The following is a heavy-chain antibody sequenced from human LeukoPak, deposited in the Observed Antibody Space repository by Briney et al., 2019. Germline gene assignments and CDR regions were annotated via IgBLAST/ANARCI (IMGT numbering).Heavy chain of an antibody. Sequence: GGSLRLSCAASGFTFSSYSMNWVRQAPGKGLEWVSSINSSSSYIYYADLVKGRFTISRDNAKNSLYLQMNSLRAEDTAVYYCARDYSGESYFDYWGQGTLVTVSS. CDR3: ARDYSGESYFDY. D-gene: IGHD1-26*01. CDR2: INSSSSYI. J-gene: IGHJ4*02. CDR1: GFTFSSYS. V-gene: IGHV3-21*01.